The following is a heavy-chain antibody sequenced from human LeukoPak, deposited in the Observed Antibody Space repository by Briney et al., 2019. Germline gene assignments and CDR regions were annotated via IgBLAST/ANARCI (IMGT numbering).Heavy chain of an antibody. Sequence: PSETLSLTCAVYGGSFSGYYWSWIRQPPGKGLEWIGSIYYSGSTYYNPSLKSRVTISVDTSKNQFSLKLSSVTAADTAVYYCARQAAALPYYFDYWGQGTLVTVSS. CDR2: IYYSGST. CDR1: GGSFSGYY. CDR3: ARQAAALPYYFDY. V-gene: IGHV4-34*01. D-gene: IGHD6-13*01. J-gene: IGHJ4*02.